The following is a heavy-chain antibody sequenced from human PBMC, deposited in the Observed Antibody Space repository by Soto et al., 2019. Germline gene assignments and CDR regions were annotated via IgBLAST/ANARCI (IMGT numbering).Heavy chain of an antibody. Sequence: ASVKVSCKASGYTFTSYGISWVRQAPGQGLEWMGWISAYNGNTNYAQKLQGRVTMTTDTSTSTAYMELRSLRSDDTAVYYCARDRSGMVRGVIISWFDPWGQGTLVTVSS. D-gene: IGHD3-10*01. CDR3: ARDRSGMVRGVIISWFDP. J-gene: IGHJ5*02. CDR2: ISAYNGNT. V-gene: IGHV1-18*01. CDR1: GYTFTSYG.